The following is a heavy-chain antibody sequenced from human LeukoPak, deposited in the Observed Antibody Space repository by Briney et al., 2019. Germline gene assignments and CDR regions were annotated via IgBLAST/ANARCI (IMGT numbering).Heavy chain of an antibody. CDR1: CYTFTNYG. J-gene: IGHJ3*01. D-gene: IGHD3-22*01. V-gene: IGHV1-18*01. CDR2: ISGYNGYT. Sequence: ASVKVSCKTSCYTFTNYGISWVRQAPGQGLEWMGWISGYNGYTNYAQKLQGRVTMTTDTTTSTAYMELRSLRSDDTAVYYCARMMTPRHYYDRSGYYYGAFDVWGQGTMVTVSS. CDR3: ARMMTPRHYYDRSGYYYGAFDV.